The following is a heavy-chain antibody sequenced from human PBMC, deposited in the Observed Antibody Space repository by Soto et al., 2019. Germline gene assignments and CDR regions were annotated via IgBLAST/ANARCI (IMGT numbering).Heavy chain of an antibody. Sequence: ASVKVSCKASGYRFTTFYIHWVRQAPGQGLEWMGRMNLDTGGTTYAQKFQGRVTMTRDTSISTAYMEVTNLKSDDTAIYYCARDGNFAFRGYSFGFDFWGQGTLVTVSS. CDR1: GYRFTTFY. CDR3: ARDGNFAFRGYSFGFDF. J-gene: IGHJ4*02. CDR2: MNLDTGGT. V-gene: IGHV1-2*06. D-gene: IGHD5-18*01.